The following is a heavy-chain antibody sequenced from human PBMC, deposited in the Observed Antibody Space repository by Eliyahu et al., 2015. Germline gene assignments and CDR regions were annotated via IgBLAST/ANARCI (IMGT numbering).Heavy chain of an antibody. CDR3: ARDRGRIVGATYDAFDI. CDR1: GFXFDNFA. D-gene: IGHD1-26*01. V-gene: IGHV3-23*01. Sequence: EVQLLESGGGLVQPGGSLXLSCAASGFXFDNFAMSWVRQAPGKGLEWVSSVSGPGSSTYHADSVRGRFTISRDNSKNTLYLQMNSLRAEDTAVYYCARDRGRIVGATYDAFDIWGQGTVVTVSS. CDR2: VSGPGSST. J-gene: IGHJ3*02.